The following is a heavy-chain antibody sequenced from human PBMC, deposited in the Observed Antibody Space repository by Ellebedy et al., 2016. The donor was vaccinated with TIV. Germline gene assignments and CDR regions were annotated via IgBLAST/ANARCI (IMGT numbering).Heavy chain of an antibody. D-gene: IGHD2-15*01. Sequence: GESLKLSXVASGFIFTNVWMNLVRQAPGKGLEWVGRFKTKVDGGTTDYATPVKGRFTISREDSKKTVYLQKNSLKIEDTAVYYCSTDPCSGGSCQYYYYGMDVWGQGTTVTVSS. CDR2: FKTKVDGGTT. J-gene: IGHJ6*02. CDR1: GFIFTNVW. V-gene: IGHV3-15*07. CDR3: STDPCSGGSCQYYYYGMDV.